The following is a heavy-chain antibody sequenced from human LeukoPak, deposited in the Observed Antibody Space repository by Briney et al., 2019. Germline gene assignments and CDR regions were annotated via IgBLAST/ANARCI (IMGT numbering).Heavy chain of an antibody. D-gene: IGHD3-10*01. CDR1: GYTFTGYY. Sequence: ASVKVSCKASGYTFTGYYMHWVRQAPGQGLEWMGRINPNSGGTNYAQKFQGRVTMTRDTSISTAYMELSRLRSDDTAVYYCARDRPFDYGSGSYYYYYYYMDVWGKGTTVTVSS. V-gene: IGHV1-2*06. CDR2: INPNSGGT. CDR3: ARDRPFDYGSGSYYYYYYYMDV. J-gene: IGHJ6*03.